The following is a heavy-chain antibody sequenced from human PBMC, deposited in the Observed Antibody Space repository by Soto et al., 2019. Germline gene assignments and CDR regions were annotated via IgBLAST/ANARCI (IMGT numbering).Heavy chain of an antibody. CDR1: GDSVSSYY. CDR3: ARVRYSGYDYYVDL. CDR2: LSYSGRS. Sequence: SETLSLTCTVSGDSVSSYYWSWIRQPPGKGLEWIGYLSYSGRSNYNPSLKSRVTISLDTSKNQFSLKLTSVTSADTAVYYCARVRYSGYDYYVDLWGQGTVVTVSS. V-gene: IGHV4-59*02. D-gene: IGHD5-12*01. J-gene: IGHJ4*02.